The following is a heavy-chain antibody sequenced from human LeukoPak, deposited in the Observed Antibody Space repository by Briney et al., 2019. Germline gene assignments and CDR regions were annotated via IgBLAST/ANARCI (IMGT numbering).Heavy chain of an antibody. J-gene: IGHJ1*01. Sequence: PGGSLRLSCAASGFTFSSYEMNWVRQAPGKGLEWVSYISSSGSTMYYAGSVKGRFTISRDNAKNSLYLQMNSLRAEDTAVYYCARRYCSSTSCFPAEYFQHWGQGTLVTVSS. D-gene: IGHD2-2*01. CDR2: ISSSGSTM. V-gene: IGHV3-48*03. CDR3: ARRYCSSTSCFPAEYFQH. CDR1: GFTFSSYE.